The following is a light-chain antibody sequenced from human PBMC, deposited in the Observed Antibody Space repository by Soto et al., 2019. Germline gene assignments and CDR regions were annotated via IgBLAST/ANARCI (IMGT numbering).Light chain of an antibody. CDR2: GAS. J-gene: IGKJ1*01. V-gene: IGKV3-20*01. Sequence: EIVLTQSPGTLSLSPGERATLSCRASQSVRSNYLAWYRQTPGQAPRLLIYGASNRATGIPDRFSGSGSGTDFTLIIIRLEPEYFALYYCQQYGSSPWTFGQATKVEFK. CDR1: QSVRSNY. CDR3: QQYGSSPWT.